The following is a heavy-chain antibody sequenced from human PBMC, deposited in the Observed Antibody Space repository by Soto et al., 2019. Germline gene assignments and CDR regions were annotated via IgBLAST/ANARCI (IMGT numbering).Heavy chain of an antibody. J-gene: IGHJ3*02. CDR1: GGSISSGDYY. D-gene: IGHD2-21*02. Sequence: PSETLSLTCTVSGGSISSGDYYWSWVRQHPGKGLEWIGYSHYSGRHYYNPSLRSRVTISVDTSKNQFSLKLNSVTAADTAVYYCGREECGDCYFTGLDALHILGQGTKVTV. CDR2: SHYSGRH. CDR3: GREECGDCYFTGLDALHI. V-gene: IGHV4-31*03.